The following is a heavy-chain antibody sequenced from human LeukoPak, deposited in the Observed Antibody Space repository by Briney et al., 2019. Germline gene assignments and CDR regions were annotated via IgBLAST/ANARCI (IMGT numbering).Heavy chain of an antibody. CDR2: IKSKTDDGTT. Sequence: NPGGSLRLSCAASGFTFNTYTMNWVRQAPDKGLEWVGRIKSKTDDGTTDYAAPVKGRFTISRDDSKNTLYLQMNSLKTEDTALYYCTRGYSRGSAFDIWGQGTMVTVSS. CDR3: TRGYSRGSAFDI. CDR1: GFTFNTYT. J-gene: IGHJ3*02. D-gene: IGHD6-13*01. V-gene: IGHV3-15*07.